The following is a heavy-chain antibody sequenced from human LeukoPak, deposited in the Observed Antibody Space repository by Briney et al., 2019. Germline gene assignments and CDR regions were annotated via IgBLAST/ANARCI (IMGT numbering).Heavy chain of an antibody. V-gene: IGHV4-59*12. D-gene: IGHD7-27*01. Sequence: SETLSLTCTVSGGSISSYFWSWIRQPPGMGLEWIGYIYYSGSTNYNPSLKSRVTMSVDTSKNQFSLKLSSVTAADTAVYYCARDGATGDDGRLDYWGQGTLVTVSS. CDR2: IYYSGST. J-gene: IGHJ4*02. CDR1: GGSISSYF. CDR3: ARDGATGDDGRLDY.